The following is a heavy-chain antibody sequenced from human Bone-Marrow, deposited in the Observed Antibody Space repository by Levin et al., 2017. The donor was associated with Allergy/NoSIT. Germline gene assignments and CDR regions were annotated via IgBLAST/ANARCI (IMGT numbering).Heavy chain of an antibody. CDR2: IYPGDSDT. Sequence: PGESLKISCKASGYNFTNYWIGWVRQMPGKGLEWMGIIYPGDSDTRYSPSFQGQVTISADKSSTTAYLQWSSLKASDTAMYYCARRRGVDPLELEVFFDYWGQGTLVTVSS. V-gene: IGHV5-51*01. D-gene: IGHD1-7*01. CDR3: ARRRGVDPLELEVFFDY. J-gene: IGHJ4*02. CDR1: GYNFTNYW.